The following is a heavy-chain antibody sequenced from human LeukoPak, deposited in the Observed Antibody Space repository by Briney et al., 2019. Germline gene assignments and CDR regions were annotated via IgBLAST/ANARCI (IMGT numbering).Heavy chain of an antibody. CDR2: ISGSGGGSGGST. CDR3: AKHRSGIAASGSNY. J-gene: IGHJ4*02. Sequence: GGSLRLSCAASGFTFSSYAMSWARQAPGKGLEWVSVSVISGSGGGSGGSTYYADSVKGRFTISRDDSKNTLYLQMNSLRVEDTAVYYCAKHRSGIAASGSNYWGQGTLVSVSS. V-gene: IGHV3-23*01. D-gene: IGHD6-13*01. CDR1: GFTFSSYA.